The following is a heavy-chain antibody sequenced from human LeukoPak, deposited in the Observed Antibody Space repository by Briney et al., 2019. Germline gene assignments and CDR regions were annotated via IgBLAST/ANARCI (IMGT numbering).Heavy chain of an antibody. CDR3: ASDQWLVAATSPRNS. V-gene: IGHV3-74*01. CDR2: IKSDGSST. J-gene: IGHJ4*02. CDR1: GFTFSSCW. D-gene: IGHD6-19*01. Sequence: GGSLRLSCAVSGFTFSSCWMHWVRQVPGKGLVWVSRIKSDGSSTIYADSVKGRFTISTDNAKNTLYLQMNSLRAEDTAVYYFASDQWLVAATSPRNSWGQGTLVTVSS.